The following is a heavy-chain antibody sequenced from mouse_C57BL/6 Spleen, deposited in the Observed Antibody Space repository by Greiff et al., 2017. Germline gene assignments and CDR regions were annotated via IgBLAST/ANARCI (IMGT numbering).Heavy chain of an antibody. J-gene: IGHJ3*01. Sequence: VQLQQSGAELARPGASVKLSCKASGYTFTSYGISWVKQRTGQGLEWIGEIYPRSGNTYYNEKVKGKATLTAAKSSSTAYMELRSLTSEDSAVYFCAGSYTAVVEGAWFAYWGQGTLVTVSA. V-gene: IGHV1-81*01. CDR1: GYTFTSYG. CDR3: AGSYTAVVEGAWFAY. D-gene: IGHD1-1*01. CDR2: IYPRSGNT.